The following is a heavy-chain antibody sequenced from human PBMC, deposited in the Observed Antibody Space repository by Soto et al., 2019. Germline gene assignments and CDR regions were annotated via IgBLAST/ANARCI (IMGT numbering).Heavy chain of an antibody. V-gene: IGHV3-74*01. D-gene: IGHD6-19*01. J-gene: IGHJ4*02. CDR3: AVAVAGPTAIGY. CDR1: GFTFSSYG. Sequence: GGSMRLSCAASGFTFSSYGMHWIRKDPGKGLVWVSRINSDGSSTSYADSVRGRFTISRDNAKNTLYLQMNSLRAEDTAVYYCAVAVAGPTAIGYWGQGTLVTVSS. CDR2: INSDGSST.